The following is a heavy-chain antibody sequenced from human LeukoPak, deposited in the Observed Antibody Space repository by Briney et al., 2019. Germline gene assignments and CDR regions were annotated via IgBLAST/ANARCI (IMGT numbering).Heavy chain of an antibody. CDR1: GGTFSSYS. Sequence: AGSLRLPCAASGGTFSSYSMNWVRQAPGKGLEWVSYISSSGSTIYYADSVKGRFTISRDNAKNSLYLQMNSLRAEDTAVYYCAELGITMIGGVWGKGTTVTISS. CDR2: ISSSGSTI. J-gene: IGHJ6*04. CDR3: AELGITMIGGV. D-gene: IGHD3-10*02. V-gene: IGHV3-48*04.